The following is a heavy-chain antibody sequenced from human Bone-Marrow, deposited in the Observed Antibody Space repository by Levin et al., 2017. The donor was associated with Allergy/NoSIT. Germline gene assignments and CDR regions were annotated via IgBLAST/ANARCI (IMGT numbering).Heavy chain of an antibody. Sequence: PSETLSLTCTVSGGSISSYYWTWIRQAPEKRLEWIGYIYYNGKSNYNPSLKTRVSISIDTSKNLFSLSLSSVTAADSAIYYCARAIPSGGNSYYYYYMDVWGEGITVTGS. CDR1: GGSISSYY. D-gene: IGHD4-23*01. CDR2: IYYNGKS. V-gene: IGHV4-59*01. CDR3: ARAIPSGGNSYYYYYMDV. J-gene: IGHJ6*03.